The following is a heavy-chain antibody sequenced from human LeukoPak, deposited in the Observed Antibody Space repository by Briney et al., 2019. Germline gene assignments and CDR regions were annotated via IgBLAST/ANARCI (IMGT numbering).Heavy chain of an antibody. CDR1: GGSISSYY. V-gene: IGHV4-59*01. Sequence: PAETLSLTCSVFGGSISSYYWSWIRQPPGKGLEWMGYIYYSGSTNYTPSLKSRVTISVDTSKNQFSLKLSSVTAAATAVYYCAPEWSPYWGQGTLVTVSS. CDR2: IYYSGST. J-gene: IGHJ4*02. CDR3: APEWSPY. D-gene: IGHD2-15*01.